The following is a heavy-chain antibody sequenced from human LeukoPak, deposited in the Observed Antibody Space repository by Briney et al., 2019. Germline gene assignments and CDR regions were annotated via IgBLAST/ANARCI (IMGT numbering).Heavy chain of an antibody. V-gene: IGHV4-30-4*08. D-gene: IGHD1-26*01. J-gene: IGHJ2*01. CDR1: GGSISSGDYY. CDR3: ARAGGSGSYYFRYFDL. Sequence: SQTLSLTCTVSGGSISSGDYYWSWIRQPPGKGLEWIGYIYYSGSTNYNPSLKSRVTISVDTSKNQFSLKLSSVTAADTAVYYCARAGGSGSYYFRYFDLWGRGTLVTVSS. CDR2: IYYSGST.